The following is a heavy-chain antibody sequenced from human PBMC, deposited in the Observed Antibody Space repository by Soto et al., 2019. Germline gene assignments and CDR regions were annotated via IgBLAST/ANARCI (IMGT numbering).Heavy chain of an antibody. V-gene: IGHV3-21*01. CDR1: GFTFSLYS. Sequence: GGSLRLSCAASGFTFSLYSMIWVRQAPGKGLEWVASITSSSSYIYYEDSLKGRFTISRDNAKKSVYLQMNSLRAEDTAVYYCATGEAVAGTSFFKYWGQGTLVTVSS. CDR2: ITSSSSYI. CDR3: ATGEAVAGTSFFKY. J-gene: IGHJ4*02. D-gene: IGHD6-19*01.